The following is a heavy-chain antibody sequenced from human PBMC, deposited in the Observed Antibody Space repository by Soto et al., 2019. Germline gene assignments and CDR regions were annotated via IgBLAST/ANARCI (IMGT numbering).Heavy chain of an antibody. D-gene: IGHD6-13*01. Sequence: GESLKISCRGSGYSFSFYWIGWVRQMPGKGLEWMGIIYPGDSDTRYSPSFQGQVTISADKSISTAYLQWSSLKASDTAMYYCARTSAAGKYYYGMDVWGQGTTVTVSS. CDR2: IYPGDSDT. V-gene: IGHV5-51*01. CDR3: ARTSAAGKYYYGMDV. CDR1: GYSFSFYW. J-gene: IGHJ6*02.